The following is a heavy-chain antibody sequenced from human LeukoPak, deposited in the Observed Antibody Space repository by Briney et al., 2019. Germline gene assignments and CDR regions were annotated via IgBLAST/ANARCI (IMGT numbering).Heavy chain of an antibody. Sequence: ASVKVSCKASGYTFTRHYMHWVRQAPGQGLEWMGVINPGGSWTSYAQKFQGRVTMTRDMSTSTDYMELSSLRSEDTAVYYCATGVHGIAAAGDYYFDYWGQGTLVTVSS. J-gene: IGHJ4*02. V-gene: IGHV1-46*01. D-gene: IGHD6-13*01. CDR2: INPGGSWT. CDR1: GYTFTRHY. CDR3: ATGVHGIAAAGDYYFDY.